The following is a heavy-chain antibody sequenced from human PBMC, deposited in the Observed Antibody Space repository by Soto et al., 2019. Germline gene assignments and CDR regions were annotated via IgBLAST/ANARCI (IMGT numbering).Heavy chain of an antibody. CDR2: INPNSGGT. J-gene: IGHJ6*02. D-gene: IGHD3-3*01. CDR1: GYTFTGYY. Sequence: ASVKVSCKASGYTFTGYYMHWVRQAPGQGLEWMGWINPNSGGTNYAQKFQGWVTMTRDTSISTAYMELSRLRSDDTAVYYCARDRAIFWSGYYGMDVRGQGTTVTVSS. CDR3: ARDRAIFWSGYYGMDV. V-gene: IGHV1-2*04.